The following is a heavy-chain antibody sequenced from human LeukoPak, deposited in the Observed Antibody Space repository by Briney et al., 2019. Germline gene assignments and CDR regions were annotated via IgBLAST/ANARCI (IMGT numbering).Heavy chain of an antibody. J-gene: IGHJ4*02. V-gene: IGHV3-48*03. CDR1: GFAFSSYE. D-gene: IGHD3-22*01. CDR2: IRSTSNTI. Sequence: GGSLRLSCAASGFAFSSYEMNWVRQAPGKGLEWVSYIRSTSNTIYYADSVKGRFTISRDNAKNSLYLQMNSLRAEDTALYYCARRTFYYDSRGYRYFFDYWGQGTLVTVSS. CDR3: ARRTFYYDSRGYRYFFDY.